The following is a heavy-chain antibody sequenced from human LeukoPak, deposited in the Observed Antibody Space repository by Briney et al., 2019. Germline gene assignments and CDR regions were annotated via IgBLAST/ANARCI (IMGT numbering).Heavy chain of an antibody. J-gene: IGHJ4*02. CDR3: AKPRVGIAAAGPFDY. V-gene: IGHV3-30*18. CDR1: GFTFSSYG. D-gene: IGHD6-13*01. Sequence: GGSLRLSCAASGFTFSSYGMHWVRQAPGKGLEWVAVISYDGSNKYYADSVKGRFTISRDNSKNTLYLQMNSLRAEDTAVYYCAKPRVGIAAAGPFDYWGQGTLVTVSS. CDR2: ISYDGSNK.